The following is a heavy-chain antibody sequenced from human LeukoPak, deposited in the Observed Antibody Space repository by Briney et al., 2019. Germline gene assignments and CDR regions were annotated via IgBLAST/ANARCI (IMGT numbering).Heavy chain of an antibody. D-gene: IGHD5-24*01. J-gene: IGHJ6*02. V-gene: IGHV1-3*01. CDR1: GYTFTSYA. Sequence: ASAKVSCKASGYTFTSYAMHWVRQAPGQRLEWMGWINAGNGNTKYSQKFQGRVTITRDTSASTAYMELSSLRSEDTAVYYCARIWLQAGYYGMDVWGQGTTVTVSS. CDR3: ARIWLQAGYYGMDV. CDR2: INAGNGNT.